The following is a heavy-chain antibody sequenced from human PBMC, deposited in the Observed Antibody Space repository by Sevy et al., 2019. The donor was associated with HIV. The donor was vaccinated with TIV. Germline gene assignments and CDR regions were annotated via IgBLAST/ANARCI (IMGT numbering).Heavy chain of an antibody. CDR3: AKDLGRVVRGVIIAFDI. CDR2: NCGSGGST. J-gene: IGHJ3*02. V-gene: IGHV3-23*01. Sequence: GSLRPPRAASGFTFCNYAMSWVRPAPGEGLGGVSANCGSGGSTYHPDSLKGRFTISRDNSKNTLYLQMNSLRAEDTAVYYCAKDLGRVVRGVIIAFDIWGQGTMVTVSS. D-gene: IGHD3-10*01. CDR1: GFTFCNYA.